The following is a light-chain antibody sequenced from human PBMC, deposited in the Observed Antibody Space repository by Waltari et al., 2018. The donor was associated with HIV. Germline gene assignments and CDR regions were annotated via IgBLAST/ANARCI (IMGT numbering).Light chain of an antibody. CDR1: SSDIGAGNA. J-gene: IGLJ2*01. V-gene: IGLV1-40*01. CDR2: GNN. CDR3: QSYGSSLSGPVV. Sequence: SVLPQPPSVSGAPRQRVPISCTRSSSDIGAGNALHCYQQRPGTAPKLLIYGNNNRPSGVPDRFSGSKSGTSASLAITGLQAEDEADYFCQSYGSSLSGPVVFGGGTKLTLL.